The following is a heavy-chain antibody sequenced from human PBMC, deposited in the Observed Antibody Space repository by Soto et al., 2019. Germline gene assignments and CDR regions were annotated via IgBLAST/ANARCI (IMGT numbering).Heavy chain of an antibody. CDR3: AIRHDYSDY. CDR1: GGTFSSYA. V-gene: IGHV1-69*06. CDR2: IIPIFGTA. J-gene: IGHJ4*02. D-gene: IGHD4-4*01. Sequence: SVKVSCKASGGTFSSYAISWVRQAPGQGLEWMGGIIPIFGTANYAQKFQGRVTMTADTSTSTAYMELRSLRSDDTAVYYCAIRHDYSDYWGQGTLVTVSS.